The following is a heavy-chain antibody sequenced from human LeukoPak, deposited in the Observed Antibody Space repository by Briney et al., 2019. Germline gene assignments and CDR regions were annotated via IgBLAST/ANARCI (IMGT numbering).Heavy chain of an antibody. V-gene: IGHV3-48*01. D-gene: IGHD6-13*01. Sequence: PGGSLRLSCAASGFIISTYNMNWVRQAPGKGLEWVSYISSSSTTIYYADSVKGRFTISRDNAKNSLYLEMNSLRAEDTAVYYCARDTITTLPAAVDAFDIWGQGTMVTVSS. CDR1: GFIISTYN. J-gene: IGHJ3*02. CDR3: ARDTITTLPAAVDAFDI. CDR2: ISSSSTTI.